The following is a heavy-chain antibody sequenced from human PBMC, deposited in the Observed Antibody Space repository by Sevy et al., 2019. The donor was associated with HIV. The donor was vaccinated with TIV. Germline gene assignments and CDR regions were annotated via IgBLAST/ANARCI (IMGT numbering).Heavy chain of an antibody. CDR2: IKRDGSEK. Sequence: GGSLRLSCAAYGFSFSNYWMSWVRQAPGKGLEWVANIKRDGSEKYYVASVKGRFTISREKAKTSLFLQMISLRGEDTAVYYRARDCSSASCLRGMDVWGQGTTVTVSS. J-gene: IGHJ6*02. V-gene: IGHV3-7*03. CDR1: GFSFSNYW. CDR3: ARDCSSASCLRGMDV. D-gene: IGHD2-2*01.